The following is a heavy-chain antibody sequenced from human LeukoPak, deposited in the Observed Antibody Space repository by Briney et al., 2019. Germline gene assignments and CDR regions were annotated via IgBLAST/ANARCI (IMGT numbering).Heavy chain of an antibody. CDR2: ISSGSRTI. D-gene: IGHD1-26*01. CDR3: ARAVGATTRWFDP. CDR1: GFTFSTYS. Sequence: GGPLRLSCAASGFTFSTYSMNWVRQAPGKGLEWVSYISSGSRTIYYADSVKGRFTISRDNAKNSLYLQMNSLRAEDTAVYYCARAVGATTRWFDPWGQGTLVTVSS. J-gene: IGHJ5*02. V-gene: IGHV3-48*01.